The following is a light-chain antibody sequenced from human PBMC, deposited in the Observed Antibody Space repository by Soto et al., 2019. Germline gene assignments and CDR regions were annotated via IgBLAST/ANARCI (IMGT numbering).Light chain of an antibody. J-gene: IGLJ1*01. CDR1: SSNIGRNT. Sequence: QSVLTQPPSASGTPGQRVTISCSGSSSNIGRNTVNWYQQFPGTAPKLLIYSNNQRPSGVPDRLSGSKSGTSASLAISGLQSEDEADYYCAAWDDSLNGYVFATGTKLTVL. V-gene: IGLV1-44*01. CDR2: SNN. CDR3: AAWDDSLNGYV.